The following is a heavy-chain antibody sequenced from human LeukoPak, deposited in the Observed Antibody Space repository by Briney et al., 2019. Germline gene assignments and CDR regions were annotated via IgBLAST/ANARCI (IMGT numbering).Heavy chain of an antibody. J-gene: IGHJ5*02. CDR3: ARGGIQLWSKNWVDP. D-gene: IGHD5-18*01. CDR1: GGSFSGYY. CDR2: IYYSGTT. V-gene: IGHV4-59*01. Sequence: PSETLSLTCAVSGGSFSGYYWSWIRQPPGKGLEWIGYIYYSGTTNYNPSLRSRVTISADTSKNQFSLKLSSVTAADTAVYYCARGGIQLWSKNWVDPWGQGTLVTVSS.